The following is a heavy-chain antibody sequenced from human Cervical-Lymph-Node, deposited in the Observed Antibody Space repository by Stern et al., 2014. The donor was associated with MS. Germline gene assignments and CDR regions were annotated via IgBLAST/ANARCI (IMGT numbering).Heavy chain of an antibody. Sequence: QVQLVESGPEVKKPGASVKVSCTASGYTFSRYGIGWVRQAPGQGLEWMGWNSGQNGNTNYAEKRQDRVTVTTDTSTNTAYMEVRSLTSDDTAVYFCARDAGGYFYAMDVWGQGTTVIVS. CDR2: NSGQNGNT. CDR1: GYTFSRYG. V-gene: IGHV1-18*01. CDR3: ARDAGGYFYAMDV. J-gene: IGHJ6*02. D-gene: IGHD3-10*01.